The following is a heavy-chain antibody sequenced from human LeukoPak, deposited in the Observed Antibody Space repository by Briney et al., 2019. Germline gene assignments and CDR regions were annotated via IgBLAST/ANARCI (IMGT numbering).Heavy chain of an antibody. J-gene: IGHJ5*02. CDR1: RFTFSSYW. Sequence: PGGSLRLSCAASRFTFSSYWMSWVRQAPGKGLEWVSNIKQDVSEKYYVDSVKGRFTISRDNAKNTLYLQMNSLRAEDTAVYYCAREYNYEILTGYYRFDPWGQGTLVTVSS. CDR3: AREYNYEILTGYYRFDP. CDR2: IKQDVSEK. V-gene: IGHV3-7*03. D-gene: IGHD3-9*01.